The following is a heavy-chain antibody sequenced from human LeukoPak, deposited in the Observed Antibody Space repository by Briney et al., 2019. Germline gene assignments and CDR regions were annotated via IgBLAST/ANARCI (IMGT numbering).Heavy chain of an antibody. D-gene: IGHD3-9*01. CDR1: GYTFTGYY. CDR3: ARVPPSRRYDILTGYSHFDY. Sequence: ASVKVSCKASGYTFTGYYMHWVRQAPGQGLEWMGWINPNSGGTNYAQKFQGRVTMTRDTSISTAYMELSRLRPDDTAVYYCARVPPSRRYDILTGYSHFDYWGQGTLVTVSS. CDR2: INPNSGGT. V-gene: IGHV1-2*02. J-gene: IGHJ4*02.